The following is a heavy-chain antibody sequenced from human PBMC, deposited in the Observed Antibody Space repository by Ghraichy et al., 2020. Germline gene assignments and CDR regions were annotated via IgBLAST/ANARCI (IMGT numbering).Heavy chain of an antibody. V-gene: IGHV1-24*01. Sequence: ASVKVSCKVSGYTLTELSMHWVRQAPGKGLEWMGGFDPEGGETIYAQKFQGRVTMTEDTSTDTAYMELSSLRSEDTAVYYCATALYSGSYPDYWGQGTLVTVSS. J-gene: IGHJ4*02. CDR2: FDPEGGET. D-gene: IGHD1-26*01. CDR1: GYTLTELS. CDR3: ATALYSGSYPDY.